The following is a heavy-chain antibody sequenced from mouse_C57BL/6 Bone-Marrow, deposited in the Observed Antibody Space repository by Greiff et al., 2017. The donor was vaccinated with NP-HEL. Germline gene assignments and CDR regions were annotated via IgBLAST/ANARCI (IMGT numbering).Heavy chain of an antibody. V-gene: IGHV2-2*01. J-gene: IGHJ3*01. Sequence: QVQLQQSGPGLVQPSQSLSITCTVSGFSLTSYGVHWVRQSPGKGLEWLGVIWSGGSTDYNAAFISRLSISKDNSKSQVFFKMNSLQADDTAIYYCASHYDYDWFAYWGQGTLVTVSA. CDR3: ASHYDYDWFAY. D-gene: IGHD2-4*01. CDR1: GFSLTSYG. CDR2: IWSGGST.